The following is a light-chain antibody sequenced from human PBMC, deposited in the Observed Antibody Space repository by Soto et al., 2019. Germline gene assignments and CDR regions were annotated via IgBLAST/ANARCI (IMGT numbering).Light chain of an antibody. Sequence: DIQMTQSPSTLSASVGDRVTITCRASQSISSWLAWYQQKPGKAPKLPIYDASSLESGVPSRFSGSGSGTEFTLTISSLQPDDFATYYCQQYNSYPLVTFGQGTKVEIK. CDR3: QQYNSYPLVT. J-gene: IGKJ1*01. CDR1: QSISSW. V-gene: IGKV1-5*01. CDR2: DAS.